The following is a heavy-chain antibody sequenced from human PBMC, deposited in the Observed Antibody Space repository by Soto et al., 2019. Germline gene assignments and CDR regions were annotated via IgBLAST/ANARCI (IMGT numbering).Heavy chain of an antibody. J-gene: IGHJ6*02. V-gene: IGHV1-8*01. CDR3: ARASGYDLNYYYYGMDV. CDR1: GYTFTSYD. CDR2: MNPNSGNT. Sequence: ASVKVSCKASGYTFTSYDINWVRQATGQGLEWMGWMNPNSGNTGYAQKFQGRVTMTRNTSISTAYMELSSLRSEDTAVYYCARASGYDLNYYYYGMDVWGQGTTVTVSS. D-gene: IGHD5-12*01.